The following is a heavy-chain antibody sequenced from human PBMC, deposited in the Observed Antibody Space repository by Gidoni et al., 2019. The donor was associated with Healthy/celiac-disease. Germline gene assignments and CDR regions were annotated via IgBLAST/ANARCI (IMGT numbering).Heavy chain of an antibody. CDR1: GFPFSSYS. CDR2: ISSSSSYI. V-gene: IGHV3-21*01. J-gene: IGHJ6*02. CDR3: ARVKVEQLVSADYYYYGMDV. Sequence: EVQLVESGGGLVKPGGSLRLSCAASGFPFSSYSMHWVRQAPGKGLDWVSSISSSSSYIYYADSVKGRFTISRDNAKNSLYLQMNSLRAEDTAVYYCARVKVEQLVSADYYYYGMDVWGQGTTVTVSS. D-gene: IGHD6-6*01.